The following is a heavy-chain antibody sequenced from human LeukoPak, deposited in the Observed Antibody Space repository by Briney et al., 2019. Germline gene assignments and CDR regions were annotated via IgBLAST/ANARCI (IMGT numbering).Heavy chain of an antibody. CDR1: GGTFSSYA. V-gene: IGHV1-69*04. CDR3: ARGTYYYDSSGYYGLDAFDI. J-gene: IGHJ3*02. D-gene: IGHD3-22*01. Sequence: SVKVSCKASGGTFSSYAISWVRQAPGQGLEWMGRIIPILGIANYAQKFQGRVTITADKSTSIAYMELSSLRSEDTAVYYCARGTYYYDSSGYYGLDAFDIWGQGTMVTVSS. CDR2: IIPILGIA.